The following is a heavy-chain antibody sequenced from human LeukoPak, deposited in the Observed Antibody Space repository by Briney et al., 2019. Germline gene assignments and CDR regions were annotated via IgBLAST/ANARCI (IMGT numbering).Heavy chain of an antibody. CDR2: ISGSGGST. CDR3: AKAMVRGVQTSHFDY. J-gene: IGHJ4*02. Sequence: GGSLRLSCAASGFTFSSYAMSWVRQAPGKGLEWVSAISGSGGSTYYADSVKGRFTISRDNSKNTLYLQMNSLRAEDTAVYYCAKAMVRGVQTSHFDYWGQGTLVTVSS. D-gene: IGHD3-10*01. CDR1: GFTFSSYA. V-gene: IGHV3-23*01.